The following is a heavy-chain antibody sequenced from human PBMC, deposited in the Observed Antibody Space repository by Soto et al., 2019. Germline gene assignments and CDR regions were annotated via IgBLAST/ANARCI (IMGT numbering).Heavy chain of an antibody. D-gene: IGHD3-10*01. Sequence: PGESLKISCKGSVYSFTSYWIGWVRQMPGKGLEWMGIIYPGDSDTRYSPSFQGQVTISADKSISTAYLQWSSLKASDTAMYYCATDYYGSGSYYNGPQQFDYWGQGTLVTVSS. CDR3: ATDYYGSGSYYNGPQQFDY. CDR1: VYSFTSYW. J-gene: IGHJ4*02. V-gene: IGHV5-51*01. CDR2: IYPGDSDT.